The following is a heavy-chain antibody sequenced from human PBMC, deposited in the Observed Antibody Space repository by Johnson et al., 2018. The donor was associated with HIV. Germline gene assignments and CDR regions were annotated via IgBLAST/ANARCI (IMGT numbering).Heavy chain of an antibody. CDR1: GFTFSSYG. J-gene: IGHJ3*02. CDR3: AKGLMRGAFDI. D-gene: IGHD2-8*01. V-gene: IGHV3-30*18. CDR2: ISYDGINK. Sequence: QVQLVESGGGVVQPGRSLRLSCAASGFTFSSYGMHWVRQAPGKGLEWVAVISYDGINKYYADSVKGRFTISRDNSKNTLYLQMNSLRAEDTAVYYCAKGLMRGAFDIWGQGTMVTVSS.